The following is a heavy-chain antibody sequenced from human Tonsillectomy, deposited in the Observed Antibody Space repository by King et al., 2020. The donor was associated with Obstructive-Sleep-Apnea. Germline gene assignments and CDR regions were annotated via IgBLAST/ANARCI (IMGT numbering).Heavy chain of an antibody. CDR1: GFTFSSYA. Sequence: QLVQSGGGVVQPGRSLRLSCAAPGFTFSSYAMHWVRQAPVQGLEWVAGIIYYVSNKFFIDYVKGRFTISRDNSKNTLYLQMNSLRVEDMAVYYCARGLWFGESNYFDFWGQGTLVTVSS. CDR3: ARGLWFGESNYFDF. J-gene: IGHJ4*02. CDR2: IIYYVSNK. D-gene: IGHD3-10*01. V-gene: IGHV3-30*04.